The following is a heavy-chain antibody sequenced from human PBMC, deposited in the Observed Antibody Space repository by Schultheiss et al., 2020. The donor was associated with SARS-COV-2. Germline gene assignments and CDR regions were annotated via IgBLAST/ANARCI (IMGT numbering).Heavy chain of an antibody. CDR1: GGSISSDSYY. CDR3: ARSPSPGSRDY. Sequence: SETLSLTCTVSGGSISSDSYYWGWIRQPPGKGLEWIGTIYYSGSTYYNPSLKSRVTISVDTSKNQFSLKLSSVTAADTAVYYCARSPSPGSRDYWGQGTLVTVSS. J-gene: IGHJ4*02. D-gene: IGHD2-2*01. V-gene: IGHV4-39*07. CDR2: IYYSGST.